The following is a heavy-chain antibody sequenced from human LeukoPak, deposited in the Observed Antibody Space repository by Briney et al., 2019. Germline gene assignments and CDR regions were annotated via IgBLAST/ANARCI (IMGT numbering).Heavy chain of an antibody. V-gene: IGHV3-33*01. CDR3: ARVVLSSFYYGMDV. Sequence: GGSLRLSCAASGFTFSTYGMHWVRQAPGKGLEWVAVIWSDGNLKYYADSVRGRFTISRDNSWNTMSLQMNGLRAEDTAVYYCARVVLSSFYYGMDVWGQGTTVTV. CDR2: IWSDGNLK. J-gene: IGHJ6*02. CDR1: GFTFSTYG. D-gene: IGHD3-10*02.